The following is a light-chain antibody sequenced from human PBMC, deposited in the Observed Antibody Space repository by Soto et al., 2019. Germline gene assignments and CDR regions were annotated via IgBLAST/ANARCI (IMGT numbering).Light chain of an antibody. J-gene: IGKJ4*01. Sequence: EIVLTQSPGTLSLSPGAIATLSFRASQSVSSSFLAWYQQKPGQAPRFLIYVASSSDTGSPDRFRGSGSGTVFNLAISRLEPEDFAVSYCQADDNSPLTFGGGTKVEIK. CDR3: QADDNSPLT. CDR1: QSVSSSF. CDR2: VAS. V-gene: IGKV3-20*01.